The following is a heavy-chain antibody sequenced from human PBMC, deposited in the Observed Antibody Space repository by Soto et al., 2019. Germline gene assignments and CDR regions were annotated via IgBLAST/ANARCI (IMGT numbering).Heavy chain of an antibody. CDR2: ISSNSAYI. V-gene: IGHV3-21*01. CDR1: GFTFRSFT. Sequence: GGSLRLSCAASGFTFRSFTMNWVRQAPGKGLEWVSTISSNSAYIYYTDALRGRFTISRDNAKNSLHLQMNSLRAEDTAVYYCAKEQYTAMANWGQGTLVTVSS. CDR3: AKEQYTAMAN. D-gene: IGHD5-18*01. J-gene: IGHJ4*02.